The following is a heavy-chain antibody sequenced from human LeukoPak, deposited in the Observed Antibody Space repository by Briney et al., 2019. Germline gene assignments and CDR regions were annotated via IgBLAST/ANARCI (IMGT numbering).Heavy chain of an antibody. CDR1: GGSINGYY. Sequence: SETLYLTCTVSGGSINGYYWSWIRQPPGKGLEWIGYIYYTGSTNYNPSLKSRVTISVDTSKNRFSLRLSSVTAADTAVYYCARRRGVAAAGAYYYYMDVWGKGTTVTVSS. V-gene: IGHV4-59*01. D-gene: IGHD6-13*01. J-gene: IGHJ6*03. CDR2: IYYTGST. CDR3: ARRRGVAAAGAYYYYMDV.